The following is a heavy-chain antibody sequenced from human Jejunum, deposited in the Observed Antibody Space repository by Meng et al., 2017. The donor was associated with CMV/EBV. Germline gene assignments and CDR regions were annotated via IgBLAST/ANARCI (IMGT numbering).Heavy chain of an antibody. V-gene: IGHV1-8*01. Sequence: QVQLVQSGAEVKKPGASWKVSCKASGYTFTSYDINWVRQGTGQGLEWMGWMNPNRGTTGYAQKFQGRVTMTRNISKSTAYMDLSSLRSEDTAVYYCATGVADFEYWGQGTLVTVSS. J-gene: IGHJ4*02. D-gene: IGHD6-19*01. CDR3: ATGVADFEY. CDR1: GYTFTSYD. CDR2: MNPNRGTT.